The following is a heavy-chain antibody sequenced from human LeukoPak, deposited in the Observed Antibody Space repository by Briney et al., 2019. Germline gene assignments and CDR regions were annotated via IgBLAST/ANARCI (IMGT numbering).Heavy chain of an antibody. Sequence: KPSETLSLTCTVSGGSISSYYWSWIRQPPGKGLEWIGYIYYSGSTNYTLSVKSRVTISVDTSKNQFSLKLSSVTAADTAVYYCARAPYGDYGLLDYWGQGTLVTVSS. CDR2: IYYSGST. CDR3: ARAPYGDYGLLDY. V-gene: IGHV4-59*01. J-gene: IGHJ4*02. CDR1: GGSISSYY. D-gene: IGHD4-17*01.